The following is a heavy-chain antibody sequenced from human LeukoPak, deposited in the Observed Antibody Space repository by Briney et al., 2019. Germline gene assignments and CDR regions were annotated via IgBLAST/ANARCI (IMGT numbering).Heavy chain of an antibody. CDR3: ARDRGGYGDSGQ. CDR2: IYHSGST. J-gene: IGHJ1*01. V-gene: IGHV4-30-2*05. Sequence: SETLSLTCTVSGGSISSGGYYWSWIRQPPGKGLEWIGYIYHSGSTYYNPSLKSRVTISVDTSKNQFSLKLSSVTAADTAVYYCARDRGGYGDSGQWGQGTLVTVSS. CDR1: GGSISSGGYY. D-gene: IGHD4-17*01.